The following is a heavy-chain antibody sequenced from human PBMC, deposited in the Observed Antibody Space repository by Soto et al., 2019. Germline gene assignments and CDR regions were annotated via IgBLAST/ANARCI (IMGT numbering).Heavy chain of an antibody. D-gene: IGHD1-26*01. Sequence: GASVKVSCKASGYTFASYAISWMRQAPGQGLEWMGWISAYNGNTNYAQKLQGRVTMTTDTSTSTAYMELRSLRSDDTAVYYCVRDDFGLGIDYWGLGTLVTVSS. CDR3: VRDDFGLGIDY. CDR2: ISAYNGNT. CDR1: GYTFASYA. J-gene: IGHJ4*02. V-gene: IGHV1-18*01.